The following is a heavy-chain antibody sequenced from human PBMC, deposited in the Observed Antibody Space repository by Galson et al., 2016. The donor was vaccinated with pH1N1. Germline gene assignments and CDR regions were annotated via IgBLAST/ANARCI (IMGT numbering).Heavy chain of an antibody. CDR3: ARSTKGVSTGHFDS. D-gene: IGHD1-1*01. CDR1: GHSFSNYW. J-gene: IGHJ4*02. V-gene: IGHV5-51*03. Sequence: QSGAEVKKPRESLRISCKGFGHSFSNYWIAWVRQMPGKGLECMGVIYPGDSDTKYNPSFEGQVVISADKSISSVFLQWNSLEASDTAMYYCARSTKGVSTGHFDSWGQGTLVTVSS. CDR2: IYPGDSDT.